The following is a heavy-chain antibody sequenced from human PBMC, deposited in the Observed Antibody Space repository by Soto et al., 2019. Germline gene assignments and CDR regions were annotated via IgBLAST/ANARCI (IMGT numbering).Heavy chain of an antibody. Sequence: GGSLRLSCAASGFTFTSYSMNWVRQAPGKGLEWVSSITSATYIYYADSVRGRFTISRDNAKNSLYLQTNSLRAEDTAVYYCARDYYGDYYFDYWGLGTLVTVSS. CDR3: ARDYYGDYYFDY. V-gene: IGHV3-21*01. CDR2: ITSATYI. CDR1: GFTFTSYS. D-gene: IGHD4-17*01. J-gene: IGHJ4*02.